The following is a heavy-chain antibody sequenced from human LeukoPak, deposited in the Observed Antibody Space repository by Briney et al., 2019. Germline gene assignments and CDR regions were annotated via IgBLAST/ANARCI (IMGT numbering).Heavy chain of an antibody. CDR1: GFTFSSYG. D-gene: IGHD2-2*01. CDR3: ASEYCSSTSCYDYFDY. Sequence: GRSLGLSCAASGFTFSSYGMHWVRQAPGKGLEWVAVISYDGSNKYYADSVKGRFTISRDNSKNTLYLQMNSLRAEDTAVYYCASEYCSSTSCYDYFDYWGQGTLVTVSS. CDR2: ISYDGSNK. V-gene: IGHV3-30*03. J-gene: IGHJ4*02.